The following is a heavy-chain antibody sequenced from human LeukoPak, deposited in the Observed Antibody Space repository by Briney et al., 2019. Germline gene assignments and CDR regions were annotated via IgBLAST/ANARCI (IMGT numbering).Heavy chain of an antibody. J-gene: IGHJ5*02. CDR3: APHRSVGSCFDP. D-gene: IGHD1-26*01. Sequence: GSVKVSCKASGYTFTGYYMHWVRQGPGQGVERMGRINANSGGTNYAQKLEGRVTMTRETAISTAYMELSRLRADETAVYYCAPHRSVGSCFDPWGQGTLFSVSS. V-gene: IGHV1-2*06. CDR2: INANSGGT. CDR1: GYTFTGYY.